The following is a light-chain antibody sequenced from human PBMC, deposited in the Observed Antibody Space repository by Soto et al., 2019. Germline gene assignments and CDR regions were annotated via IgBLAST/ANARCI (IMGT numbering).Light chain of an antibody. J-gene: IGKJ2*01. CDR2: EAS. V-gene: IGKV1-5*03. CDR1: QSISSW. CDR3: QQYKDSFPYT. Sequence: DIQMTQSPSTLSASVGDRVTITCRASQSISSWLAWSQQKPGAAPKLLIYEASTLESGVPSRFSGSRSGTECTLTVSSLQPDDLATYYCQQYKDSFPYTFGQGTKLEIK.